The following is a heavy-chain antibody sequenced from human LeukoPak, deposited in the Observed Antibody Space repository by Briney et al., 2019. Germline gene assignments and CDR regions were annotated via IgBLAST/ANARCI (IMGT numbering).Heavy chain of an antibody. V-gene: IGHV1-69*04. J-gene: IGHJ6*02. D-gene: IGHD1-26*01. CDR3: ASGRSGSYYYYGMDV. CDR2: IIPILGIA. Sequence: SVKVSCKASGGTFSSYAISWVRQAPRQGLEWMGRIIPILGIANYAQKFQGRVTITADKSTSTAYMELSSLRSEDTAVYYCASGRSGSYYYYGMDVWGQGTTVTVSS. CDR1: GGTFSSYA.